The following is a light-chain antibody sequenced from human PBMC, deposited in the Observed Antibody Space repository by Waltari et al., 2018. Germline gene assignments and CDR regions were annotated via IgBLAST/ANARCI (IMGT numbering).Light chain of an antibody. CDR1: SSDVGGYKS. Sequence: QSALTQPASVSGSPGQSITISCTGTSSDVGGYKSCSWYQQHPGKSPKLMIFDVTRWPPGASYRFSGSKSGNTASLTISGLQAEDEADYYCASYTSTNTVLFGGGTKVTVL. CDR2: DVT. J-gene: IGLJ2*01. CDR3: ASYTSTNTVL. V-gene: IGLV2-14*01.